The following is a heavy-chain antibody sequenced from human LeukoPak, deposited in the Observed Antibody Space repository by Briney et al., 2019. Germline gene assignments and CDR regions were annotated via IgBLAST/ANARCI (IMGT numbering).Heavy chain of an antibody. CDR3: ARVGSEYCSGGSCYWTDP. Sequence: ASAKVSCKASGYTFTSYGISWVRQAPGQGLEWMGWISAYNGNTNYAQKLQGRVTMTTDTSTSTAYMELRSLRSDDTAVYYCARVGSEYCSGGSCYWTDPWGQGTLVTVSS. J-gene: IGHJ5*02. CDR1: GYTFTSYG. D-gene: IGHD2-15*01. V-gene: IGHV1-18*01. CDR2: ISAYNGNT.